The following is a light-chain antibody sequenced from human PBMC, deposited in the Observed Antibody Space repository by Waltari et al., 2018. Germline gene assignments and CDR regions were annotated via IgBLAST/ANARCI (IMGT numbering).Light chain of an antibody. CDR3: CSYAGRYSYV. CDR1: SGDVGGYNY. V-gene: IGLV2-11*01. Sequence: QSALTQPRSVSGSPGQSVTISCTGASGDVGGYNYVSWYQQPPGKAPKLMIYDVSKRPSGVPDRFFGSKSGDTASLTISGLRAKDEADYYCCSYAGRYSYVFGTGTKVTVL. J-gene: IGLJ1*01. CDR2: DVS.